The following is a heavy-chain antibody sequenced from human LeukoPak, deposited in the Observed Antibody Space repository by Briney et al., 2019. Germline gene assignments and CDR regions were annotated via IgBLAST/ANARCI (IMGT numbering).Heavy chain of an antibody. CDR3: AKERSGGSYSNKSTDY. CDR2: ISYDGSNK. J-gene: IGHJ4*02. CDR1: GFTFSSYG. V-gene: IGHV3-30*18. D-gene: IGHD1-26*01. Sequence: GRSLRLSCAASGFTFSSYGMHWVRQAPGKGLEWVAVISYDGSNKYYADSVKGRFTISRDNSKNTLYLQMNSLRAEDTAVYYCAKERSGGSYSNKSTDYWGQGTLVTVSS.